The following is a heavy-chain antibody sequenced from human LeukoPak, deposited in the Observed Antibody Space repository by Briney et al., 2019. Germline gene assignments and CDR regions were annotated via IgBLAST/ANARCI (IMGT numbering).Heavy chain of an antibody. J-gene: IGHJ3*02. CDR1: GFTFSGSA. V-gene: IGHV3-73*01. D-gene: IGHD5-24*01. Sequence: GGSLRLSCAASGFTFSGSAMHWVRQASGKGLEWVGRIRSKANSYATAYAASAKGRFTISRDDSKNTAYLQMNSLKTEDTAVYYCTISVGDGYNDAFDIWGQGTMVTVSS. CDR3: TISVGDGYNDAFDI. CDR2: IRSKANSYAT.